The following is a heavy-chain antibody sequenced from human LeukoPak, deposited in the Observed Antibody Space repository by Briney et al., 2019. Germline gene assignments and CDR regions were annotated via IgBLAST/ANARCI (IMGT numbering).Heavy chain of an antibody. CDR1: GYTFTGYY. Sequence: ASVKVSCKATGYTFTGYYMHWVRQAPGQGLEWIGWINPNSVGTNYAQKFQGRVTMTRDTSISTAYMELSRLRSDDTAVYYCARALTMDVWGKGTTVTVSS. CDR2: INPNSVGT. CDR3: ARALTMDV. J-gene: IGHJ6*03. V-gene: IGHV1-2*02.